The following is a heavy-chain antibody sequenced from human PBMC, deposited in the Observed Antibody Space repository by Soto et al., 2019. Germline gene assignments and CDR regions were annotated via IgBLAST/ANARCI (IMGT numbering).Heavy chain of an antibody. J-gene: IGHJ4*02. Sequence: SETLSLTCTVSGGSISSYYWSWIRQPPGKGLEWIGYIYYSGSTNYNPSLKSRVTISVDTSKNQFSLKLSSVTAADTAVYYCARSPMAYYDILTGYYLTPYFDYWGQGTLVTVS. V-gene: IGHV4-59*08. CDR2: IYYSGST. CDR3: ARSPMAYYDILTGYYLTPYFDY. D-gene: IGHD3-9*01. CDR1: GGSISSYY.